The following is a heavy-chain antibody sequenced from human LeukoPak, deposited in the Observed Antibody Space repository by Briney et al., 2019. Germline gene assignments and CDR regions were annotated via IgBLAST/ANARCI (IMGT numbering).Heavy chain of an antibody. V-gene: IGHV3-23*01. CDR2: IGGSGTYT. D-gene: IGHD4-17*01. CDR1: EFTFATYA. J-gene: IGHJ3*01. Sequence: PGGSLRVSCVASEFTFATYAMTWVRLTPGKGLEWVSSIGGSGTYTSYAESVRGRFIISRDNSKNTLYLQMNSLRAEDTAVYYSGRDPNGDYVGAFEFWGQGTSVRVSS. CDR3: GRDPNGDYVGAFEF.